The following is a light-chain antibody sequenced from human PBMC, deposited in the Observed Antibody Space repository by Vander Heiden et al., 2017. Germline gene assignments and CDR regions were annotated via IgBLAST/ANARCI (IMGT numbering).Light chain of an antibody. Sequence: QSVLTQPPSASGTPGQGVTISCSGSSSNIASYTVNWYQPLPGTAPQPPQYSNNPRPSRVPDRFSGSKSGTSASLAISGLQSEDEADYYCATWDDSLKGVVFGGGTKLTVL. CDR1: SSNIASYT. V-gene: IGLV1-44*01. J-gene: IGLJ2*01. CDR3: ATWDDSLKGVV. CDR2: SNN.